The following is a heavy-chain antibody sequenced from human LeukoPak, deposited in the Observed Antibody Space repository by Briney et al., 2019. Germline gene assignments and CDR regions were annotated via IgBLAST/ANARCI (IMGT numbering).Heavy chain of an antibody. CDR1: RFTLSIYV. Sequence: GGSLRLSCVASRFTLSIYVMSWVRQAPGKGLEWVSAISGSGGSTYYTDSVKGRFTISRDNSKNTLYLQMNSLRAEDTAVYYCAKVRTGTRLGDYWGQGTLVTVSS. CDR3: AKVRTGTRLGDY. J-gene: IGHJ4*02. CDR2: ISGSGGST. D-gene: IGHD1-1*01. V-gene: IGHV3-23*01.